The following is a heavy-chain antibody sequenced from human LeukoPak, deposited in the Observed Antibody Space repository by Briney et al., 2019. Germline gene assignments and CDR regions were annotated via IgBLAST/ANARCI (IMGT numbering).Heavy chain of an antibody. J-gene: IGHJ4*02. D-gene: IGHD3-10*01. V-gene: IGHV3-74*01. CDR2: ISSAGYTT. Sequence: PGGSLRLSCAASGFTFSGDWMHWVRQAPGKGLVWVSHISSAGYTTRYADSVKGRFTISRDNSKNTLYLQMNSLRAEDTAVYYCAKGQYGSGSYRVFDYWGQGTLVTVSS. CDR1: GFTFSGDW. CDR3: AKGQYGSGSYRVFDY.